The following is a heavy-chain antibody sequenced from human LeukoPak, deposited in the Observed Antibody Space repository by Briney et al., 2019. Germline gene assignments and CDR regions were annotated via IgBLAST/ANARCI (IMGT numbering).Heavy chain of an antibody. D-gene: IGHD2-15*01. V-gene: IGHV1-69*13. CDR1: GGTFSSYA. J-gene: IGHJ4*02. CDR3: ASSHDSTPRY. Sequence: EASVKVSCKASGGTFSSYAISWVRQAPGQGLGWMGGIIPIFGTANYAQKFQGRVTITADESTSTAYMELSSLRSEDTAVYYCASSHDSTPRYWGQGTLVTVSS. CDR2: IIPIFGTA.